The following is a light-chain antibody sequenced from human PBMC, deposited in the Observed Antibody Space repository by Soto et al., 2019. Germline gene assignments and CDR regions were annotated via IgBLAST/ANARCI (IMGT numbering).Light chain of an antibody. J-gene: IGKJ1*01. V-gene: IGKV3-11*01. CDR1: QSVSSY. Sequence: EIVLTQSPATLSLSPGERATLSCRASQSVSSYLAWYQQKPGQAPRLLIYDASNGATGIPVRFSGSGSGTDFTLTISSLEPEDFAVYYCQQRSNWPPTFGQGTKVEIK. CDR3: QQRSNWPPT. CDR2: DAS.